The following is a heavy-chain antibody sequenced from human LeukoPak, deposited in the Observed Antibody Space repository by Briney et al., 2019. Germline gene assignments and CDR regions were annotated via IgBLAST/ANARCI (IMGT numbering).Heavy chain of an antibody. V-gene: IGHV3-23*01. D-gene: IGHD6-13*01. CDR1: GFTFSSYA. CDR2: ISGSGGST. Sequence: PGGSLRLSCAASGFTFSSYAMSWVRQAPGKGLEWVSGISGSGGSTYYADSVKGRFTISRDNSKNTLYLQMNRLRAEDTAVYYCAKQTAYSGSWPDWGQGTLVTVSS. CDR3: AKQTAYSGSWPD. J-gene: IGHJ4*02.